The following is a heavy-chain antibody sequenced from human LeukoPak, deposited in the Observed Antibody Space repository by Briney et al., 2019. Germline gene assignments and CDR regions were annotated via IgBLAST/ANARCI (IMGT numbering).Heavy chain of an antibody. J-gene: IGHJ3*02. CDR2: ISTLGTKI. CDR1: GFTVSSNY. Sequence: PGGSLRLSCAASGFTVSSNYMSWVRQAPGKGLEWVSYISTLGTKIYYADSVRGRFTMSRDNAKNSLYLQMDSLRAEDTAIYYCARERVTTGGDACDIWGQGTMVTVSS. CDR3: ARERVTTGGDACDI. D-gene: IGHD4-11*01. V-gene: IGHV3-11*04.